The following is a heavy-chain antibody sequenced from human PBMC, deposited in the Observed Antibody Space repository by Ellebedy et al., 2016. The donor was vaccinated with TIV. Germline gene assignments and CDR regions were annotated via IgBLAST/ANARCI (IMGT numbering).Heavy chain of an antibody. CDR3: ARGSSSGWYVVDY. Sequence: ASVKVSCXASGYTFTGYLIHWLRQAPGQGLEWMGWINPNSGGTNYAQKFQGRVTMTRDTSISTAYMELSRLRSDDTAVYYCARGSSSGWYVVDYWGQGTLVTVSS. D-gene: IGHD6-19*01. J-gene: IGHJ4*02. CDR2: INPNSGGT. V-gene: IGHV1-2*02. CDR1: GYTFTGYL.